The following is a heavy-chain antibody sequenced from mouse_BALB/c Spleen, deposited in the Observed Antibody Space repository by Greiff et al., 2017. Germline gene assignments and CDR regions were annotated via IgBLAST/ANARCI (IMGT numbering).Heavy chain of an antibody. CDR2: INPSNGRT. J-gene: IGHJ2*01. V-gene: IGHV1S81*02. CDR3: ASYYGSSYTDY. Sequence: QVQLQQPGAELVKPGASVKLSCKASGYTFTSYWMHWVKQRPGQGLEWIGEINPSNGRTNYNEKFKSKATLTVDKSSSTAYMQLSSLTSEDSAVYYCASYYGSSYTDYWGQCTTLTVSS. D-gene: IGHD1-1*01. CDR1: GYTFTSYW.